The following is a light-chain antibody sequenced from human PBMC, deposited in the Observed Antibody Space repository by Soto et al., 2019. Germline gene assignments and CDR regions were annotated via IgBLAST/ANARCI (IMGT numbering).Light chain of an antibody. J-gene: IGLJ1*01. Sequence: QSVLTQPASVSGSPGQSITISCTGTSSDVGGYNYVSWYQQHPGKAPKLMIYDVSNRPSGVSSRFSGSKSGNTASLTISGLQAEDGADYYCSSYTTSSTLYVFGTGTKVTVL. CDR1: SSDVGGYNY. CDR2: DVS. V-gene: IGLV2-14*01. CDR3: SSYTTSSTLYV.